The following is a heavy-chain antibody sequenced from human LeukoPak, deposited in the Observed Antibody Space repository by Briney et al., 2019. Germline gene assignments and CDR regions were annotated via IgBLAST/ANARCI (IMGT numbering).Heavy chain of an antibody. CDR2: INHSGST. D-gene: IGHD3-3*01. J-gene: IGHJ4*02. CDR1: GGSFSGYY. CDR3: ARGRAMSGLWSGYKYYFDY. Sequence: SETLSLTCAVYGGSFSGYYLSWIRQPPGKGLEWIGEINHSGSTNYNPSLKSRVTISVDTSKNQFSLKLSSVTAADTAVYYCARGRAMSGLWSGYKYYFDYWGQGTPVAVSS. V-gene: IGHV4-34*01.